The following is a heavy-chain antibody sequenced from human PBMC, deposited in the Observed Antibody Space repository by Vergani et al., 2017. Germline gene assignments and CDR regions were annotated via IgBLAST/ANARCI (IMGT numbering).Heavy chain of an antibody. D-gene: IGHD3-3*01. CDR3: AKDPLRFLEWLSGLSYFDL. CDR2: ISGSGGST. V-gene: IGHV3-23*01. CDR1: GFTFSSYA. J-gene: IGHJ2*01. Sequence: EVQLLESGGGLVQPGGSLRLSCAASGFTFSSYAMSWVRQPPGKGLEWVSAISGSGGSTYYADSVKGRFTISRDNSKNTLYLQMNSLRAEDTAVYYCAKDPLRFLEWLSGLSYFDLWGRGTLVTVSS.